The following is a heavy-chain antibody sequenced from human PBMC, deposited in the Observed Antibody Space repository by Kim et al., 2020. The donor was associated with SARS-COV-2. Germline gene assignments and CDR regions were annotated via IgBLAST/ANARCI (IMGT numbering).Heavy chain of an antibody. CDR2: IGGGGGAT. D-gene: IGHD2-15*01. CDR3: SKDRHCSGGSCSSVYFDS. CDR1: GFTFSSYV. Sequence: GGSLRLSCAASGFTFSSYVMSWVRQAPGKGLEWVSVIGGGGGATYYADSVKGRFTISRDNSKNTLYLKMNSLRAEDTAVYYCSKDRHCSGGSCSSVYFDSWGQGTLVTVSS. V-gene: IGHV3-23*01. J-gene: IGHJ4*02.